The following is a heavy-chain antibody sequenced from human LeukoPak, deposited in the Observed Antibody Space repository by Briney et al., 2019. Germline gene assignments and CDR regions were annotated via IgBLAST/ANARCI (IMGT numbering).Heavy chain of an antibody. D-gene: IGHD2-21*01. J-gene: IGHJ4*02. V-gene: IGHV3-23*01. CDR3: AKDYVVGSIDY. CDR1: GFTFSSFA. Sequence: GSLSLSCAASGFTFSSFAMSWIRPAPGKGLEWVSSIDKIGVGTYYADSVRGRFTISRDNSKNTLFLQMNSLRAEDSAVYYCAKDYVVGSIDYWGQGTLVTVSS. CDR2: IDKIGVGT.